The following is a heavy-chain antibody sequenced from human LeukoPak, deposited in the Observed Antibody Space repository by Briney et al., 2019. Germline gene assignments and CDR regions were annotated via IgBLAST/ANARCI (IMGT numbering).Heavy chain of an antibody. CDR1: GGSINSYY. CDR3: ARELWFANAPGSWLDP. J-gene: IGHJ5*02. D-gene: IGHD3-10*01. CDR2: IFHSGST. Sequence: SETLSLTCNVSGGSINSYYWSWIRQPPGKGLEWIGYIFHSGSTFYNPSLKSRVTISVDNSKNQFSLRLSSVTAADTAVYYCARELWFANAPGSWLDPWGQGTLVTVSS. V-gene: IGHV4-59*12.